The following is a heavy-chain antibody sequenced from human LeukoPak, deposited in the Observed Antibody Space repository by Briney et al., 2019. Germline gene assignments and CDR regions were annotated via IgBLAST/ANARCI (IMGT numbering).Heavy chain of an antibody. CDR1: GGSISSYY. CDR2: ICYSGST. D-gene: IGHD5-12*01. V-gene: IGHV4-59*01. CDR3: ARVTSGYENFDY. Sequence: SETLSLTCTVSGGSISSYYWSWIRQPPGKGLEWIGYICYSGSTNYNPSLKRRVTISVLTSKNQFSLKLSSVTAADTAVYYCARVTSGYENFDYWGQGTLVTVSS. J-gene: IGHJ4*02.